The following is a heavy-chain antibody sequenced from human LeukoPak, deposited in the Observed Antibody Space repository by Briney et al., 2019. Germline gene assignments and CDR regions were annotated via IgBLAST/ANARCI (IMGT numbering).Heavy chain of an antibody. V-gene: IGHV5-51*01. Sequence: GESLEISCKGSGYHFTSYWIGWVRQLPGKGLEWMGIIYPGDSDTRYSPSFQGQVTISADKSISTAYLQWSSLKASGTAMYYCARTTYYYDSSGYLRSNWFDPWGQGTLVTVSS. CDR1: GYHFTSYW. D-gene: IGHD3-22*01. CDR3: ARTTYYYDSSGYLRSNWFDP. J-gene: IGHJ5*02. CDR2: IYPGDSDT.